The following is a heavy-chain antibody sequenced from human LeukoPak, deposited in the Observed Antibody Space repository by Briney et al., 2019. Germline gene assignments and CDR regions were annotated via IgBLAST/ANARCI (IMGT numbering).Heavy chain of an antibody. CDR1: GFTFGSYA. CDR3: AKGMVRGGYYYYGMDV. Sequence: GGSLRLSCAASGFTFGSYAMSWVRQAPGKGLEWVSAISGSGGSTYYADSVKGRFTISRDNSKNTLYLQMNSLRAEDTAVYYCAKGMVRGGYYYYGMDVWGQGTTVTVSS. J-gene: IGHJ6*02. CDR2: ISGSGGST. D-gene: IGHD3-10*01. V-gene: IGHV3-23*01.